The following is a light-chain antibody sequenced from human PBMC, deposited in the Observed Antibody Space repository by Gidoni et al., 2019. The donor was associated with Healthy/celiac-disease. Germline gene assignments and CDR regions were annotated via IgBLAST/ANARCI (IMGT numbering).Light chain of an antibody. Sequence: AIQFTQSPSSLSASVGDRVTITCRASQGISSALAWYQQKPGKAPNLLIYDASSLESGVPSRFSGSGSGTDFTLTISSLQPEDFATYYCQQFNSYPHGITFGQGTRLEIK. CDR1: QGISSA. CDR2: DAS. J-gene: IGKJ5*01. CDR3: QQFNSYPHGIT. V-gene: IGKV1-13*02.